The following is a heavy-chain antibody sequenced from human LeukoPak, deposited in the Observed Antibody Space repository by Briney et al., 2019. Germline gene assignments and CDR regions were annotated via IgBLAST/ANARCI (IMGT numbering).Heavy chain of an antibody. V-gene: IGHV3-23*01. D-gene: IGHD2-15*01. Sequence: GSLRLSCAASGFTFSAYVMTWVRQAPGKGLEWVSGISGSGGSTYYADSVKGRFTISRDNSKNTLYLQMNSLRAEDTAVYYCARDLEDCSGGSCYSWFDPWGQGTLVTVSS. CDR1: GFTFSAYV. J-gene: IGHJ5*02. CDR3: ARDLEDCSGGSCYSWFDP. CDR2: ISGSGGST.